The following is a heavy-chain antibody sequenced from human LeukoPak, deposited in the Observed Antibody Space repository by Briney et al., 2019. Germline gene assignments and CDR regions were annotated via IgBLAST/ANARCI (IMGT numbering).Heavy chain of an antibody. V-gene: IGHV3-74*01. J-gene: IGHJ4*02. CDR1: GFSFSGHW. CDR2: ISPTGSTT. Sequence: GGSLRLSCTASGFSFSGHWMHWARQLPGKGLVWVSRISPTGSTTSYADSVKGRFTISRDNAKNSLYLGMNSLRAEDTAVYYCARSPRYCGGCSCYGFKFDYWGQGTLVTVSS. D-gene: IGHD2-15*01. CDR3: ARSPRYCGGCSCYGFKFDY.